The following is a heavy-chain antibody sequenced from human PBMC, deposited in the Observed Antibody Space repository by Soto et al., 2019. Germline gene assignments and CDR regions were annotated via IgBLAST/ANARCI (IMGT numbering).Heavy chain of an antibody. Sequence: GASVKVSCKASGGTFSSYAISWVRQAPGQGLEWMGGIIPIFGTANYAQKFQGRVTITADESTSTAYMELSSLRSEDTAVYYCAREGVAPYYYYGMDVWGQGTLVTVSS. CDR3: AREGVAPYYYYGMDV. J-gene: IGHJ6*02. V-gene: IGHV1-69*13. CDR1: GGTFSSYA. CDR2: IIPIFGTA. D-gene: IGHD5-12*01.